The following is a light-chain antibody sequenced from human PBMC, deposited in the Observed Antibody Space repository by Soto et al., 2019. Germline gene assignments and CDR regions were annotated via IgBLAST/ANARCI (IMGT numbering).Light chain of an antibody. V-gene: IGLV2-14*01. CDR1: SSDVGGYNY. CDR2: DVS. CDR3: SSYTSSSTPWV. J-gene: IGLJ1*01. Sequence: QSALTQPASVSGSPGQSITISCTGTSSDVGGYNYVSWYQQHPGKAPKLMIYDVSDRPSGVSNRLSGSKSGNTASLTISGLQAEDEADYYCSSYTSSSTPWVFGTGTKVTVL.